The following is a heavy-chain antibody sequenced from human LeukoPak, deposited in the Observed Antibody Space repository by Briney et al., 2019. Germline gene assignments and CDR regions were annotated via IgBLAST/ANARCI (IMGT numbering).Heavy chain of an antibody. Sequence: GGSLRLSCAASGFTFSSYSMDWVRQAPGKGLEWVSSISSSSSYIYYADSVKGRFTISRDNAKNSLYLQMNSLRAEDTAVYYCARDRLTSLSTGYWGQGTLVTVSS. V-gene: IGHV3-21*01. CDR1: GFTFSSYS. CDR2: ISSSSSYI. CDR3: ARDRLTSLSTGY. D-gene: IGHD2/OR15-2a*01. J-gene: IGHJ4*02.